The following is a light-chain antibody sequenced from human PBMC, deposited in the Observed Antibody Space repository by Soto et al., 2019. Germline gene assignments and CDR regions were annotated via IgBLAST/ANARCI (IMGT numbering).Light chain of an antibody. J-gene: IGKJ4*01. Sequence: AIQMTQSPSSLSASVGEGVTITCRARLGIRNDLGWYQQKPGKAPKLLIYATSILQSGVPSRFSGGTSGTDFTLTISILQPEDFATYYCLQDYSYPLTFGGGTKVEIK. CDR1: LGIRND. CDR2: ATS. CDR3: LQDYSYPLT. V-gene: IGKV1-6*01.